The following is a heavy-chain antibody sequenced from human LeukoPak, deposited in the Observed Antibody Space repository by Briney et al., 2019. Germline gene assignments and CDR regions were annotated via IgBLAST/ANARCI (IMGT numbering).Heavy chain of an antibody. CDR1: GFTFSYYS. CDR2: ISSDYSTI. J-gene: IGHJ3*01. Sequence: GGSLRLSCAASGFTFSYYSLHWVRQAPGKGLEWVSYISSDYSTIYYADSVEGRFTISRDNAKKSLYLQMNSLRAEDTAVYYCVATRSYGVFDFWGQGTMVTVSS. V-gene: IGHV3-48*01. CDR3: VATRSYGVFDF. D-gene: IGHD3-16*01.